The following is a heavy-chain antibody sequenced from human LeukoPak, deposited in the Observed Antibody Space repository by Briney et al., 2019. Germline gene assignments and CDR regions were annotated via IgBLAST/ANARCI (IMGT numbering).Heavy chain of an antibody. D-gene: IGHD3-10*01. CDR2: INHSGST. CDR1: GGSFSGYY. CDR3: ARGRDVGEILPFDY. V-gene: IGHV4-34*01. Sequence: PSETLSLTCAVYGGSFSGYYWSWLRQPPGKGLEWIGEINHSGSTNYNPSLKSRVTISVDTSKNQFSLKLSSVTAADTAVYYCARGRDVGEILPFDYWGQGTLVTVSS. J-gene: IGHJ4*02.